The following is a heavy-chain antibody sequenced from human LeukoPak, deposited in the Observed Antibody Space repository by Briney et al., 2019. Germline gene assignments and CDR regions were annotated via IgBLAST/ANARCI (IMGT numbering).Heavy chain of an antibody. CDR3: ARDIVVVPAAMAWFDP. V-gene: IGHV4-59*01. CDR2: IYYSGST. Sequence: PSETLSLTCTVSAGSISSYYWSWIRQPPGKGLEWIGYIYYSGSTNYNPSLKSRVTISVDTSKNQFSLKLSSVTAADTAVYYCARDIVVVPAAMAWFDPWGQGTLVTVSS. J-gene: IGHJ5*02. CDR1: AGSISSYY. D-gene: IGHD2-2*01.